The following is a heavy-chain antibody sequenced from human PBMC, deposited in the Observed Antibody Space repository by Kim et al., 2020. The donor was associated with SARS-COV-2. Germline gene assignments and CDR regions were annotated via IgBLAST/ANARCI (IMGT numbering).Heavy chain of an antibody. CDR3: TRGSTTSVHFYYGMDV. J-gene: IGHJ6*02. Sequence: ESLKCPFTSSRDNSKHTLYLQMNSLSPEDTAIYYCTRGSTTSVHFYYGMDVWGQGTTVTVSS. D-gene: IGHD4-17*01. V-gene: IGHV3-23*01.